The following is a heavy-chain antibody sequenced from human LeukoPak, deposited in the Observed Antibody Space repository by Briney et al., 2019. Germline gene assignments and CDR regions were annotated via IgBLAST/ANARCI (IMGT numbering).Heavy chain of an antibody. CDR3: ARSKVFPGLKLWFGEIQPAFDI. V-gene: IGHV1-18*01. CDR1: GYTFTSYG. J-gene: IGHJ3*02. Sequence: SVKVSCKASGYTFTSYGISWVRQAPGQGLEWMGWITTYNGNTNYAQKLQGRVTMTTDTSTSTAYMELRSLRSDDTAVYYCARSKVFPGLKLWFGEIQPAFDIWGQGTMVTVSS. D-gene: IGHD3-10*01. CDR2: ITTYNGNT.